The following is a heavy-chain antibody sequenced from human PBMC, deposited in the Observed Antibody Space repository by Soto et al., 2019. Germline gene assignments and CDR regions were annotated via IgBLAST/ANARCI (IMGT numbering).Heavy chain of an antibody. V-gene: IGHV3-21*01. Sequence: GSLRLSCAASGFTFSSYSMNWVRQAPGKGLEWVSAISGSGASTYYADSVKGRFTISRDNAKNSLFLQMNSLRAEDTAVYYCVRSGTARLLRHSWFDTWGQGTLVTVSS. CDR2: ISGSGAST. CDR3: VRSGTARLLRHSWFDT. D-gene: IGHD2-21*01. J-gene: IGHJ5*02. CDR1: GFTFSSYS.